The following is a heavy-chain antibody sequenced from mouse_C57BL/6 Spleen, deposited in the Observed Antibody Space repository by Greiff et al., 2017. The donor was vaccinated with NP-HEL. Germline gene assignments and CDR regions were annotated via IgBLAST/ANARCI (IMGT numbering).Heavy chain of an antibody. CDR3: ARFMTTPHWYFDV. J-gene: IGHJ1*03. Sequence: EVKLEESEGGLVQPGSSMKLSCTASGFTFSDYYMAWVRQVPEKGLEWVANINYDGSSTYYLDSLKSRFIISRDNAKNILYLQMSSLKSEDTATYYCARFMTTPHWYFDVWGTGTTVTVSS. CDR2: INYDGSST. V-gene: IGHV5-16*01. D-gene: IGHD1-1*01. CDR1: GFTFSDYY.